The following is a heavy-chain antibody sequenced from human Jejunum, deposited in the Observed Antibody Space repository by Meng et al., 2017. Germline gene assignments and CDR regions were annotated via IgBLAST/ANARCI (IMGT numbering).Heavy chain of an antibody. J-gene: IGHJ4*02. CDR3: ARGNEYSNYGADF. Sequence: QLQLQESGPGLVKPSETLSLTCAVYGGSISDYYWTWTRQPPGKGLEWIGEINDSGSTNYNPFLKSRVTISVDTSKSQFYLRVSSVTAADTAVYYCARGNEYSNYGADFWGQGTLVTVSS. CDR2: INDSGST. D-gene: IGHD4-11*01. CDR1: GGSISDYY. V-gene: IGHV4-34*10.